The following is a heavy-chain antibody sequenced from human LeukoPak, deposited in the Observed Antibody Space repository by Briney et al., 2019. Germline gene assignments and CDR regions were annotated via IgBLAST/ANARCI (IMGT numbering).Heavy chain of an antibody. V-gene: IGHV3-30*02. Sequence: GGSLRLSCAASGFTFSSYGMHWVRQAPGKGLEWVAFIRYDGSNKYYADSVKGRFTISRDNSKNTLYLQMNSLRPEDTAVYYCAKSQSSWYYPYFDYWGQGTLVTVSS. CDR3: AKSQSSWYYPYFDY. CDR1: GFTFSSYG. J-gene: IGHJ4*02. D-gene: IGHD6-13*01. CDR2: IRYDGSNK.